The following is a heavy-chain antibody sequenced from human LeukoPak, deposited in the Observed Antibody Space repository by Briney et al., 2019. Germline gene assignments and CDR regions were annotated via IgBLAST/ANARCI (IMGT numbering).Heavy chain of an antibody. CDR1: GFTFSNYW. V-gene: IGHV3-7*05. J-gene: IGHJ4*02. CDR2: IKEDGSEK. CDR3: ARARNLDF. Sequence: VGSLRLSCAASGFTFSNYWMSWGRQAPGEGLQWVADIKEDGSEKYYVDSVKGRFTISRDNAKSSLYLQMNSLRAEDTAVYYCARARNLDFWGQGTLVTVSS.